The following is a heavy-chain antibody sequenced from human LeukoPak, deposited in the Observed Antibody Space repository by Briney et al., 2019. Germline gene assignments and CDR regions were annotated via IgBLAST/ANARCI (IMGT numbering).Heavy chain of an antibody. Sequence: GVSLRLSCAASGFTFSTFPMHWVRQAPGKGLQWVAVISSDGANEYYADSVKGRFTISRDNSKNTLFLQMNSLTTEDTAVYYCARGAGTTVYYIDVWGNGTTVTVSS. V-gene: IGHV3-30*01. J-gene: IGHJ6*03. CDR1: GFTFSTFP. CDR3: ARGAGTTVYYIDV. D-gene: IGHD1-7*01. CDR2: ISSDGANE.